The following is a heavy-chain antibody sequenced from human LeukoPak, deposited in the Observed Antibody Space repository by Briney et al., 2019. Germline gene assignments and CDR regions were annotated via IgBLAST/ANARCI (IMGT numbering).Heavy chain of an antibody. D-gene: IGHD1-26*01. Sequence: SETLSLTCTVSGASITYDYWNWIRQPPGKGLGWIGYIHYTGTTNYNPSLKSRLTISIDTSKNQFSLNLRSVTAADTAVYYCAREAISGTIVGTTYLDIWGQGAAVTVSS. V-gene: IGHV4-59*01. J-gene: IGHJ3*02. CDR3: AREAISGTIVGTTYLDI. CDR1: GASITYDY. CDR2: IHYTGTT.